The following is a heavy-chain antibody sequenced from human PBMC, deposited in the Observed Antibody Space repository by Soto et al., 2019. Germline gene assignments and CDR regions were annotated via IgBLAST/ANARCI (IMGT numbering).Heavy chain of an antibody. CDR3: ASFWAPVDMPYFQH. J-gene: IGHJ1*01. Sequence: QVQLVQSGGEVKNPGASVKVSCKAYGYTFTSYGISWVRQAPGQGLEWMGWISAYKGFTNYAQMFRDRLTMTTDASTSTVYMELRSLRSDDTAVYYCASFWAPVDMPYFQHWGQGTLVTVSS. V-gene: IGHV1-18*01. D-gene: IGHD2-2*01. CDR1: GYTFTSYG. CDR2: ISAYKGFT.